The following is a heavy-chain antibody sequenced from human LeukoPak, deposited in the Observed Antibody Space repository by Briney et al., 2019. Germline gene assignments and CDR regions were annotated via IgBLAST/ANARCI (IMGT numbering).Heavy chain of an antibody. D-gene: IGHD3-16*01. CDR3: ARRGGDFHTGIVFDN. CDR2: IYYTGTT. Sequence: SETLSLTCAVSGGSISSSLYHWGWIRQPPGKGLEWIGNIYYTGTTNYSPSLKSRLTLSMDTSRSQFSLKLTSVTAADTAVYYCARRGGDFHTGIVFDNWGQGSLVTVSS. V-gene: IGHV4-39*07. CDR1: GGSISSSLYH. J-gene: IGHJ4*02.